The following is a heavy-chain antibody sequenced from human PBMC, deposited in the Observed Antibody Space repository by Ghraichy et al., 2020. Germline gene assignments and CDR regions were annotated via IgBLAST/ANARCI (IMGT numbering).Heavy chain of an antibody. V-gene: IGHV5-51*01. J-gene: IGHJ6*02. D-gene: IGHD5-12*01. CDR3: ARGGYDYDVQYGMDV. Sequence: GESLKISCKGSGYSFTSYWIGWVRQMPGKGLEWMGIIYPGDSDTRYSPSFQGQVTISADKSISTAYLQWSSLKASDTAMYYCARGGYDYDVQYGMDVWGQGTTVTVSS. CDR1: GYSFTSYW. CDR2: IYPGDSDT.